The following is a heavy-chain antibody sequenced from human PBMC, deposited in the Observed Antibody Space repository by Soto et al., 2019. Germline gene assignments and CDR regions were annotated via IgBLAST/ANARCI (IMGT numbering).Heavy chain of an antibody. J-gene: IGHJ6*03. Sequence: GGSLRLSCAASGFTFSSYSMNWVRQAPGKGLEWVSSISSSSSYIYYADSVKGRVTISRDNAKNSLYLQMNSLRAEDTAVYYCSPYYYGSGSYYNSYFYYYMDVWGKGTTVTVSS. V-gene: IGHV3-21*01. CDR2: ISSSSSYI. CDR1: GFTFSSYS. CDR3: SPYYYGSGSYYNSYFYYYMDV. D-gene: IGHD3-10*01.